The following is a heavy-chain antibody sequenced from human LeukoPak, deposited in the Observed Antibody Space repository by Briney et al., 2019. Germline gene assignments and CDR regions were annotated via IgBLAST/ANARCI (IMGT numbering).Heavy chain of an antibody. V-gene: IGHV3-30-3*01. Sequence: GGSLRLSCAASGFTFSSYAMHWVRQAPGKGLEWVAVISYDGSNKYYADSVKGRFSISRDNSKNTLYLQMNSLRTEDTAVYYCARVMSIAARQGAFDIWGQGTMVTVSS. CDR3: ARVMSIAARQGAFDI. J-gene: IGHJ3*02. CDR2: ISYDGSNK. CDR1: GFTFSSYA. D-gene: IGHD6-6*01.